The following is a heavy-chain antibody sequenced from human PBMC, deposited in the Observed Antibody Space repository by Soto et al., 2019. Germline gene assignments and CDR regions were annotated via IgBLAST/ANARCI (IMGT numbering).Heavy chain of an antibody. Sequence: GESLKISCKGSGYSFTTYRIGWVRQMPGKGLEWMGIIYPGDSETRYSPSFQGQVTISADKSNTTAYLQWSGLKASDTSMYYCARQRIGAAFDAFDIWGQGTMVTVSS. CDR1: GYSFTTYR. CDR2: IYPGDSET. J-gene: IGHJ3*02. CDR3: ARQRIGAAFDAFDI. V-gene: IGHV5-51*01. D-gene: IGHD6-13*01.